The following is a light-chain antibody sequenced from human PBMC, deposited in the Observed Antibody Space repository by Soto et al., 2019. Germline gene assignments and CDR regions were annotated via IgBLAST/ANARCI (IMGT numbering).Light chain of an antibody. CDR3: QEYGTSRT. CDR2: GAS. Sequence: EIVLTQSPGTLSLSPGERATLSCRASQSIGSVYLAWYQQKPGQAPRLLIYGASSRAADIPDRFSGGGSGTDFTLTISRLEPEDFAVYYCQEYGTSRTFGQGTKVEIK. CDR1: QSIGSVY. V-gene: IGKV3-20*01. J-gene: IGKJ1*01.